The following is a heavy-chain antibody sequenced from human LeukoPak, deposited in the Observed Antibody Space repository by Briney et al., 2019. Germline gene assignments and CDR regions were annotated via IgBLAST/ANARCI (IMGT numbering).Heavy chain of an antibody. Sequence: PSQTLSLTCTVSGGSISSGDYYWSWIRQPPGKGLEWIGYIYYSGSTYYNPSLKSRVTISVDTSKNQFSLKLSSVTAADTAVYYCARGPGGGTTSLDDAFDIWGQGTMATVSS. J-gene: IGHJ3*02. CDR3: ARGPGGGTTSLDDAFDI. V-gene: IGHV4-30-4*01. CDR1: GGSISSGDYY. CDR2: IYYSGST. D-gene: IGHD1-7*01.